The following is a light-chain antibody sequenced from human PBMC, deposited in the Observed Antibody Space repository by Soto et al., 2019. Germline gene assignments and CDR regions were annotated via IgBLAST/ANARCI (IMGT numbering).Light chain of an antibody. V-gene: IGKV1-5*01. CDR2: DAS. CDR3: QQYNSYPKT. J-gene: IGKJ1*01. Sequence: DLQMTHSPSTLSASVGDRVTITCRASQSISSWLAWYQQKPGKAPKLLIYDASSLESGVPSRFSGSGSGTEFTLTISSLQPDDFATYYCQQYNSYPKTFGQGTKVDIK. CDR1: QSISSW.